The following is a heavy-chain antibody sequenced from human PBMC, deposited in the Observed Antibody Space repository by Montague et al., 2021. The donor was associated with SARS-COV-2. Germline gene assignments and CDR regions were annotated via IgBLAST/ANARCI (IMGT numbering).Heavy chain of an antibody. V-gene: IGHV4-4*02. D-gene: IGHD3-16*01. Sequence: SETLSLTCAVSDGSISSPNWWNWVRQPPGKGLEWIGEIYYTGNTNYNPSLKSRVTIFIGKSKNHFSLQLSSVTAADMAVYYCARGGTYHYGMDVWGQGTTVAVSS. CDR3: ARGGTYHYGMDV. CDR1: DGSISSPNW. J-gene: IGHJ6*02. CDR2: IYYTGNT.